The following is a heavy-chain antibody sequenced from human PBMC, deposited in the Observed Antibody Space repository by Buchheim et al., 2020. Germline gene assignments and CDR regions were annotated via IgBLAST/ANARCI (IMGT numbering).Heavy chain of an antibody. CDR1: GFTFSTFW. CDR2: IKQDGSDK. V-gene: IGHV3-7*01. D-gene: IGHD6-19*01. Sequence: EVQLVESGGGLVQPGGSLRLSCAASGFTFSTFWMSWVRQAPGKGLEWVANIKQDGSDKYYVDSVRGRFTISRDNSKNTLYLQMNSLRAEDTAVYYCARDGAVADYYFDYWGQGTL. CDR3: ARDGAVADYYFDY. J-gene: IGHJ4*02.